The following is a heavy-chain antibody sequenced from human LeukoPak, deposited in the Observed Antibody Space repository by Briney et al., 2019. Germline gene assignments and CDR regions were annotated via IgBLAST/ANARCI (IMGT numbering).Heavy chain of an antibody. CDR3: ARDPGYSSSWYDY. CDR2: ISSSGSTI. Sequence: GGSLRLSCAASGFTFSDYYMSWIRQAPGKGLEWVSYISSSGSTIYYADSVKGRFTISRDNAKNSPYLQMNSLRAEDTAVYYCARDPGYSSSWYDYWGQGTLVTVSS. V-gene: IGHV3-11*01. D-gene: IGHD6-13*01. J-gene: IGHJ4*02. CDR1: GFTFSDYY.